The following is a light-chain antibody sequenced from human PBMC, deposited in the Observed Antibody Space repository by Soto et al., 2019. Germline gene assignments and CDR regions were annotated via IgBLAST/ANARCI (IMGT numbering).Light chain of an antibody. Sequence: EIVMTQSPATLSVSPGERATLSCRASQSISSNLAWYQQKPGQAPRLLIYDASTRATGIPARFSGSGSGTEFTLTISSLQSADLAVYYCQQYNNWPRTFGLGTKV. CDR1: QSISSN. V-gene: IGKV3-15*01. J-gene: IGKJ1*01. CDR3: QQYNNWPRT. CDR2: DAS.